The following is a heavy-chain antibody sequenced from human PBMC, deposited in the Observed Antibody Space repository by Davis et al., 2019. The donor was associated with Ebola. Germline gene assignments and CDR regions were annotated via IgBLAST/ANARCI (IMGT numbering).Heavy chain of an antibody. J-gene: IGHJ4*02. Sequence: GESLKISCAASGFSFGSYSMNWVRQAPGKGLEWVSSISSSSSYIYYADSVKGRFTISRDNAKNSLSLQMNSLRVEDTAVYYCARDSLGGDIVLIYFDYWGQGTLVTVSS. V-gene: IGHV3-21*01. CDR1: GFSFGSYS. D-gene: IGHD2-8*01. CDR2: ISSSSSYI. CDR3: ARDSLGGDIVLIYFDY.